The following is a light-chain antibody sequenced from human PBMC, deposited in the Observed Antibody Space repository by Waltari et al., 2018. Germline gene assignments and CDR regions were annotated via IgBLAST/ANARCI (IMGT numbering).Light chain of an antibody. CDR1: QSGLYSSNNENY. V-gene: IGKV4-1*01. Sequence: DIVMTQSPDSLAVSLGERATINCKSSQSGLYSSNNENYLAWDQQKPGQPPKMLIYWASARTSGVPDRFSGSGSGTDFTLTISSLQAEDVAVYYCQQYYSIPPAFGQGTKLEIQ. CDR3: QQYYSIPPA. CDR2: WAS. J-gene: IGKJ2*01.